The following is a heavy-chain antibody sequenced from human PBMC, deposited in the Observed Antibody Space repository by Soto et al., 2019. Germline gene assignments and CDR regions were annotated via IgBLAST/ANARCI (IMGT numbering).Heavy chain of an antibody. D-gene: IGHD3-22*01. J-gene: IGHJ4*02. CDR1: GYSISSGFY. CDR2: FYYSGST. V-gene: IGHV4-38-2*01. Sequence: PSETLSLTCAVSGYSISSGFYWGWIRQPPGKGLEWIGNFYYSGSTYFNPSLKSRVTISVETSKNQFSLKLSSVTAAYTAIYYCARLYLRINKALVVTSIDYWGQGTLVTVSS. CDR3: ARLYLRINKALVVTSIDY.